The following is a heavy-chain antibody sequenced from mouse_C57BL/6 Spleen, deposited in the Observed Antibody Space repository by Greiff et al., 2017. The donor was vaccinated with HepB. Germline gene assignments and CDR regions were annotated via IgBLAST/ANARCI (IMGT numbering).Heavy chain of an antibody. CDR2: IHPNSGST. D-gene: IGHD2-1*01. V-gene: IGHV1-64*01. J-gene: IGHJ2*01. Sequence: VQLQQPGAELVKPGASVKLSCKASGYTFTSYWMHWEKQRPGQGLEWIGMIHPNSGSTNYNEKFKSKATLTVDKSSSTAYMQLSSLTSEDSAVYYCAREGIYYYFDYWGQGTTLTVSS. CDR3: AREGIYYYFDY. CDR1: GYTFTSYW.